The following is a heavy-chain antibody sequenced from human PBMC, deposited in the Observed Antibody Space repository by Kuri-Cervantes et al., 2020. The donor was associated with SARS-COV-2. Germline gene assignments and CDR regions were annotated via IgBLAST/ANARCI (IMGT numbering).Heavy chain of an antibody. V-gene: IGHV4-61*02. CDR3: ARHLSLLDYYFDY. CDR1: GGSISSGSYY. Sequence: SETLSLTCTVSGGSISSGSYYWSWIRQPAGKGLEWIGRIYTSGSTNYNPSLKSRVTISVDTSKNQFSLKLSSVTAADTAVYYCARHLSLLDYYFDYWGQGTLVTVSS. D-gene: IGHD2-15*01. CDR2: IYTSGST. J-gene: IGHJ4*02.